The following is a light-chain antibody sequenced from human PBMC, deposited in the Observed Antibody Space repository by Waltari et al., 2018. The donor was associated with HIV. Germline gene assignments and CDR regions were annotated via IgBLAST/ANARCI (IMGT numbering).Light chain of an antibody. CDR3: QQYNTYPYT. CDR2: KAS. J-gene: IGKJ2*01. V-gene: IGKV1-5*03. CDR1: QSISSW. Sequence: DIQMTQSPSTLSASVGDRVTITCRASQSISSWLAWYQQKPGKAPKLLIYKASSLESGSPSRFSGSGSGTEFTLTISSLQPDDFATYYCQQYNTYPYTFVQGTKLEIK.